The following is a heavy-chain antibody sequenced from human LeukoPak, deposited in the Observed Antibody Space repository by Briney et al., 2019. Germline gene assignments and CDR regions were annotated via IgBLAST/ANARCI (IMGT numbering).Heavy chain of an antibody. CDR1: GGSISSSSYY. CDR3: ARAGASMAAAGTLKYYFDY. V-gene: IGHV4-39*07. D-gene: IGHD6-13*01. Sequence: PSETLSLTCTVSGGSISSSSYYWGWIRQPPGKGLEWIGSIYYSGSTYYNPSLKSRVTISVDTSKNQFSLKLSSVTAADTAVYYCARAGASMAAAGTLKYYFDYWGQGTLVTVSS. CDR2: IYYSGST. J-gene: IGHJ4*02.